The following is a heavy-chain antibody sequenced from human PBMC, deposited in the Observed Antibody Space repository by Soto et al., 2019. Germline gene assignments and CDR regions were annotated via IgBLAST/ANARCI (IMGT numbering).Heavy chain of an antibody. CDR1: GFTFSSYD. V-gene: IGHV3-13*01. D-gene: IGHD3-16*01. Sequence: EVQLVESGGGLVQPGGSLRLSCAASGFTFSSYDMHWVRQATGKGLEWVSAIGTAGDTYYPGSVKGRFTISRENAKNSLYLQMNSLRAGDTAVYYCARAGLDYYDGMDVWGQGTTVTVSS. CDR2: IGTAGDT. J-gene: IGHJ6*02. CDR3: ARAGLDYYDGMDV.